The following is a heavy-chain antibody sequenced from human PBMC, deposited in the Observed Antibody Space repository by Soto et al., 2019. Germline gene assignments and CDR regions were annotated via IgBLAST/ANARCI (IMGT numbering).Heavy chain of an antibody. CDR2: INPSGDIT. CDR1: GLTFSRYA. D-gene: IGHD1-26*01. CDR3: AKGLSPCGLSTCYFDY. V-gene: IGHV3-23*01. J-gene: IGHJ4*03. Sequence: EEQLLESGGGLVQPGGSLSLSCAASGLTFSRYAMSWVRQAPGKALEWVSIINPSGDITYYGDSVKGRFTISRDNSKNTLSLQMNLLRAEATVVYYCAKGLSPCGLSTCYFDYRGPGTLVTVSS.